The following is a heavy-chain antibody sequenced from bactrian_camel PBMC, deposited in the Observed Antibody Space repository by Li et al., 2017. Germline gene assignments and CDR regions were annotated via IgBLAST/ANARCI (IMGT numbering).Heavy chain of an antibody. CDR3: ATKPGLSGASWYVTDFGY. CDR1: GFTFSRTD. Sequence: VQLVESGGGLVQPGGSLRLSCTTSTSGFTFSRTDMQWVRQAPGKGLEWVSTINSDGATTYYAESLKGRFTISKDNAKSTSYLQMNSLKTEDTATYYCATKPGLSGASWYVTDFGYWGQGTQVTVS. D-gene: IGHD6*01. V-gene: IGHV3S40*01. J-gene: IGHJ6*01. CDR2: INSDGATT.